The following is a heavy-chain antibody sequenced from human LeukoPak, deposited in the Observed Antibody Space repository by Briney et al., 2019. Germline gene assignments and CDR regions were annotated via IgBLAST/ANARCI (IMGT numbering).Heavy chain of an antibody. D-gene: IGHD6-19*01. CDR1: GFTFSSYW. Sequence: GGSLRLSCAVAGFTFSSYWMHWVRQAPGKGLVWVSFMYADGSTDYADSVKGRFTISRDNSKNTLYLQMNTLRAEDTAIYYCARDRYRSGCMDVWGQGTTVTVS. CDR2: MYADGST. V-gene: IGHV3-53*01. J-gene: IGHJ6*02. CDR3: ARDRYRSGCMDV.